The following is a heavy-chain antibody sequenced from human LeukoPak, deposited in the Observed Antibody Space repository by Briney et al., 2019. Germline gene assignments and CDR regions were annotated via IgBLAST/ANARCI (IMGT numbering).Heavy chain of an antibody. CDR2: INSDGSST. CDR1: GFTFSNYW. J-gene: IGHJ4*02. V-gene: IGHV3-74*01. CDR3: VQSSPTIDY. Sequence: PGGSLRLSCSASGFTFSNYWMHWVRQVPGKGLVWVSRINSDGSSTTYADSVKGRFTISRDNAKNTMYLQMNSLRVEDTAVYYCVQSSPTIDYWGQGTLVTVSS. D-gene: IGHD5-12*01.